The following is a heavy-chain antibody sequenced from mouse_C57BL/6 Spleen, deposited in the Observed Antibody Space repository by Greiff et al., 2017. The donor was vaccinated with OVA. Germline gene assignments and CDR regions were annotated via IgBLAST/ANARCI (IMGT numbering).Heavy chain of an antibody. CDR3: ASIQGSSGYSAWFAY. J-gene: IGHJ3*01. Sequence: QVQLQQSGAELVKPGASVKVSCKASGYTFTSYWMHWVKQRPGQGLEWIGRIHPSDSDTNYNQKFKGKATLTVDKSSSTAYMQLSRLTSEDSAVYYCASIQGSSGYSAWFAYWGQGTLVTVSA. V-gene: IGHV1-74*01. CDR2: IHPSDSDT. D-gene: IGHD3-2*02. CDR1: GYTFTSYW.